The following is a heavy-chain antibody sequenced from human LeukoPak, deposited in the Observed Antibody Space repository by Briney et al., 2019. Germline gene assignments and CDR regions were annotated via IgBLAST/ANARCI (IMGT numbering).Heavy chain of an antibody. CDR2: IIPIFGTA. V-gene: IGHV1-69*01. Sequence: GSSVKVSCKASGGTFSSYAISRVRQAPGQGLEWMGGIIPIFGTANYAQKFQGRVTITADEPTSTAYMELSSLRSEDTAVYYCARDALGCSGGSCYSSWFDPWGQGTLVTVSS. J-gene: IGHJ5*02. D-gene: IGHD2-15*01. CDR1: GGTFSSYA. CDR3: ARDALGCSGGSCYSSWFDP.